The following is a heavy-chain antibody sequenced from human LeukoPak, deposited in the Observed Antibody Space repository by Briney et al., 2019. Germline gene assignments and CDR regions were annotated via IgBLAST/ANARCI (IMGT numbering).Heavy chain of an antibody. CDR1: GFTFSIYS. J-gene: IGHJ4*02. Sequence: GGSLRLSCAASGFTFSIYSMNWVRQAPGKGLEWVSSISSSGSSIYYADSLRGRFTVSRDNAKNSLFLQMNSQRDEDTAVYFCARGPSCSSTSCYTTGLFDYWGQGTLVTVSS. CDR3: ARGPSCSSTSCYTTGLFDY. V-gene: IGHV3-21*01. CDR2: ISSSGSSI. D-gene: IGHD2-2*01.